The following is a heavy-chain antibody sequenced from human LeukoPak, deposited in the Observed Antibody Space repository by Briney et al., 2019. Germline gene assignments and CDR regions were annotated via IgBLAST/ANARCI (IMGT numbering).Heavy chain of an antibody. D-gene: IGHD1-26*01. CDR1: GFIFSSYG. Sequence: GGSLRLSCGASGFIFSSYGMHWVRQAPGKGLEWVAFTRYDGSNKYYADSVKGRFTISRDSSKNTLYLQMNSLRAEDTAVYCCAKDSRHRIVGTTTFLDYWGQGTLVTVSS. CDR3: AKDSRHRIVGTTTFLDY. J-gene: IGHJ4*02. V-gene: IGHV3-30*02. CDR2: TRYDGSNK.